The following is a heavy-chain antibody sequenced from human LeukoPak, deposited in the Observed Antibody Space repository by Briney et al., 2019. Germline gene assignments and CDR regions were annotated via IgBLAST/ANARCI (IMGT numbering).Heavy chain of an antibody. CDR1: GYSIRRGYY. J-gene: IGHJ4*02. D-gene: IGHD4-17*01. CDR3: ARSMTTVTTAAFHFDY. V-gene: IGHV4-38-2*02. CDR2: IYHSGSA. Sequence: SEALSLTCTISGYSIRRGYYWGWIRQPPGKGLEWIGNIYHSGSAYYNPSLKSRVTISIDMSKNQFSLQLSSVSAADTAVYYCARSMTTVTTAAFHFDYWGQGTLVIVS.